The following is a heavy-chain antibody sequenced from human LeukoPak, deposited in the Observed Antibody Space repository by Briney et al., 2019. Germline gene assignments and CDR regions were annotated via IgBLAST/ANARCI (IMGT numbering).Heavy chain of an antibody. CDR3: ARQSEPKGDY. J-gene: IGHJ4*02. Sequence: ASVKVSCKASGYTFSDYYIHWVRQAPGQGLEWMGRINPNSGVTNYAKNFQGSVTITRDTSISTASMELSSLRSDDTAVYYCARQSEPKGDYWGQGTLVTVSS. CDR2: INPNSGVT. V-gene: IGHV1-2*06. CDR1: GYTFSDYY.